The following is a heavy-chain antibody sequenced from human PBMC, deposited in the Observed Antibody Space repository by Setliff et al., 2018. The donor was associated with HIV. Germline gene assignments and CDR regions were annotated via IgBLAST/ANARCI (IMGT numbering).Heavy chain of an antibody. J-gene: IGHJ5*02. CDR2: IYYGGST. Sequence: SETLSLTCTVSGGSISSSSYYWGWIRQPPGKGLEWIGIIYYGGSTYYNPSLKSRVTISVDTSKNQFSLKLSSVTAADMAVYYCARHGLLWFGAGYNWFDPWGQGTLVTVSS. CDR3: ARHGLLWFGAGYNWFDP. V-gene: IGHV4-39*01. CDR1: GGSISSSSYY. D-gene: IGHD3-10*01.